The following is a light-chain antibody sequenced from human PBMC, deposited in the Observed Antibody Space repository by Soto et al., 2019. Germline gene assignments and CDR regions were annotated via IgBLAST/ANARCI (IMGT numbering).Light chain of an antibody. CDR2: EVN. CDR3: SSYGGSDNLV. J-gene: IGLJ2*01. Sequence: QSALTQPPSASGSPGQSVTISCTGTSSDVGGYNYVSWYQQHPGKAPKLMISEVNKRPSGVPDRFSGSKSGNTASLTVSGLQADDEADYYCSSYGGSDNLVFGGGTKLTVL. CDR1: SSDVGGYNY. V-gene: IGLV2-8*01.